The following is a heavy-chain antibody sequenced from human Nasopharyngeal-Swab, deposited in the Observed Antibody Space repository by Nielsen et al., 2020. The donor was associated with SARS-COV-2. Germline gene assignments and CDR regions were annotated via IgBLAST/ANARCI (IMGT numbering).Heavy chain of an antibody. CDR1: GYTFTSYG. J-gene: IGHJ6*02. Sequence: ASVKVSCKASGYTFTSYGISWVRQAPGQGLEWMGWISAYNGNTNYAQKLQGRVTMTTDTSTSTAYMELRSLRSDDTAVYYCARESGSSWPEQQYYYSYGMDVWGQGTTVTVSS. D-gene: IGHD6-13*01. CDR3: ARESGSSWPEQQYYYSYGMDV. CDR2: ISAYNGNT. V-gene: IGHV1-18*01.